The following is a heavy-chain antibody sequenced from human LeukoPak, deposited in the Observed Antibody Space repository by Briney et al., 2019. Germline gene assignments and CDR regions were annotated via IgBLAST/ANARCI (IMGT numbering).Heavy chain of an antibody. CDR1: GFTFDDYA. CDR3: AKDPTYDFWSGYLRGKNWFDP. D-gene: IGHD3-3*01. CDR2: ISGDGGST. J-gene: IGHJ5*02. Sequence: GGSLRLSCAASGFTFDDYAMHWVRQAPGKGLEWVSLISGDGGSTYYADSVKGRFTISRDNSKNSLYLQMNSLRTEDTALYYCAKDPTYDFWSGYLRGKNWFDPWGQGTLLTVSS. V-gene: IGHV3-43*02.